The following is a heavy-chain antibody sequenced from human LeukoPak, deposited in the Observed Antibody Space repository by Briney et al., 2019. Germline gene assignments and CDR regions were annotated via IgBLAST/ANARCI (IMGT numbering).Heavy chain of an antibody. CDR1: GVSISSSSYY. D-gene: IGHD6-19*01. J-gene: IGHJ4*02. CDR2: IYYSGST. CDR3: ARRFLRQWVGGAHFDY. V-gene: IGHV4-39*07. Sequence: SETLSLTCTVSGVSISSSSYYWGWLRQPPGKGLEWIGSIYYSGSTYYNPSLKSRVTISVDTSKNQFSLKLSSVTAADTAVYYCARRFLRQWVGGAHFDYWGQGTLVTVSP.